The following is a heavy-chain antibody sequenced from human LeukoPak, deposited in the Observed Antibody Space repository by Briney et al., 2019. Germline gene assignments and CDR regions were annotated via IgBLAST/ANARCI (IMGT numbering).Heavy chain of an antibody. J-gene: IGHJ3*02. CDR2: ISTTGTT. Sequence: SETLSLTCTVSGGSVSRGTHYWSWIRQPAGKGLEWIGHISTTGTTKYNPSLKSRVTMSMDTSENQFSLTLISVTAADTAVYYCAREGVTQPDYYDSSGYYSGHAFDIWGQGTMVTVSS. D-gene: IGHD3-22*01. V-gene: IGHV4-61*09. CDR1: GGSVSRGTHY. CDR3: AREGVTQPDYYDSSGYYSGHAFDI.